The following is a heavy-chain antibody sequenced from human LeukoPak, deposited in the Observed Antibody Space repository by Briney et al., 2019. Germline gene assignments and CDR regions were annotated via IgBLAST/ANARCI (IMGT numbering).Heavy chain of an antibody. J-gene: IGHJ6*03. CDR2: IYTSGST. CDR1: GGSISSYY. Sequence: SETLSLTCTVSGGSISSYYWSWIRQPAGKGLEWIGRIYTSGSTNYNPSLKSRVTISVDTSKNRFSLKLSSVTAADTAVYYYARATMVVPAATEVYYYYYMDVWGKGTTVTVSS. V-gene: IGHV4-4*07. CDR3: ARATMVVPAATEVYYYYYMDV. D-gene: IGHD2-2*01.